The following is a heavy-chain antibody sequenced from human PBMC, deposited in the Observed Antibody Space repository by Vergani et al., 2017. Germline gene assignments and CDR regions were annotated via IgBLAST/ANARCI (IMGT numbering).Heavy chain of an antibody. CDR3: ATAMANFSYYYYMDV. CDR1: GYTFTSYY. V-gene: IGHV1-46*01. Sequence: QVQLVQSGAEVKKPGASVKVSCKASGYTFTSYYMHWVRQAPGQGLEWMGIINPSGGSTSYAQKFQGRVTMTRDTSTSTVYMELSSLRSEDTAVYYCATAMANFSYYYYMDVWGKGTTVTVSS. CDR2: INPSGGST. D-gene: IGHD3-10*01. J-gene: IGHJ6*03.